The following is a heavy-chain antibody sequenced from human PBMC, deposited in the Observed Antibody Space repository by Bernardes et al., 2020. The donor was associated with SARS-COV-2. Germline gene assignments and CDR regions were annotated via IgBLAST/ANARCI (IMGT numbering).Heavy chain of an antibody. CDR1: GFNIRDYY. J-gene: IGHJ6*04. CDR3: ARPMETEYGGDFLGIDV. Sequence: GGSLRLSCAASGFNIRDYYMSWIRRAPGKGLEWVSYSSNSARKIKYADSVKGRFTISRDNAKNSLYLEINSLRVEDAAVYYCARPMETEYGGDFLGIDVWGKGTTVTVSA. CDR2: SSNSARKI. D-gene: IGHD2-2*01. V-gene: IGHV3-11*01.